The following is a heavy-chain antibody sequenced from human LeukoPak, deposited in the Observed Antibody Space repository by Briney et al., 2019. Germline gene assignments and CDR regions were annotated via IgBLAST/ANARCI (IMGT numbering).Heavy chain of an antibody. CDR2: FDPEDGET. J-gene: IGHJ4*02. Sequence: ASVKVSCKVSGYTLTELSMHWVRQAPGKGLEWMGGFDPEDGETIYAQKFQGRVTMTEDTSTDTAYMELSSLRSEDTAVYYCATTTDHPPAAGSHGDWGQGTLVTVSS. D-gene: IGHD6-13*01. CDR3: ATTTDHPPAAGSHGD. V-gene: IGHV1-24*01. CDR1: GYTLTELS.